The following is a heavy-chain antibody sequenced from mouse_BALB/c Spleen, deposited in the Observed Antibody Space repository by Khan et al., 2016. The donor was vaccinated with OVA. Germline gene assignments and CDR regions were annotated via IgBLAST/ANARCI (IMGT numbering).Heavy chain of an antibody. CDR1: GYSFTSYT. CDR2: INPSNSYT. J-gene: IGHJ3*01. Sequence: QMQLEESGAELARPGASVKMSCTASGYSFTSYTMHWVKQRAGQGLEWIGYINPSNSYTNYNQKFKDKATLTADKSSRTASMQLSSLTSEHSAVFYCSREGANDRDDCCFDYWGQGTLVTVSA. V-gene: IGHV1-4*01. CDR3: SREGANDRDDCCFDY. D-gene: IGHD2-14*01.